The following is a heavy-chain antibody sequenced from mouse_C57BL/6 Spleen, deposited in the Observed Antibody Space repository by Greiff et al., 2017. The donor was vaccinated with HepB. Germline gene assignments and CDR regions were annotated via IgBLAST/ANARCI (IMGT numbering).Heavy chain of an antibody. V-gene: IGHV1-66*01. CDR1: GYSFTSYY. CDR3: ARLSLLRYFDY. D-gene: IGHD1-2*01. J-gene: IGHJ2*01. CDR2: IYPGSGNT. Sequence: QVQLQQSGPELVKPGASVKISCKASGYSFTSYYIHWVKQRPGQGLEWIGWIYPGSGNTKYNEKFKGKATLTADTSSSTAYMQLSSLTSEDSAVYYCARLSLLRYFDYWGQGTTLTVSS.